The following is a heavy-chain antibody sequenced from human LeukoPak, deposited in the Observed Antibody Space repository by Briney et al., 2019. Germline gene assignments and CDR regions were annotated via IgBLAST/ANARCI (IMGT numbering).Heavy chain of an antibody. D-gene: IGHD2-15*01. Sequence: APVKVSCKASGYTFTSYGISWVRQAPGQGLEWMGWISAYNGNTNYAQKLQGRVTMTTDTSTSTAYMELRSLRSDDTAVYYCASSVAVYDAFDIWGQGTMVTVSS. CDR2: ISAYNGNT. V-gene: IGHV1-18*01. J-gene: IGHJ3*02. CDR1: GYTFTSYG. CDR3: ASSVAVYDAFDI.